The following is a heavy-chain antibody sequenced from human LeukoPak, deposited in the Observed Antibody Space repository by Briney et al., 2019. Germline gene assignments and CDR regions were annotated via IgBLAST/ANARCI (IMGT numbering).Heavy chain of an antibody. J-gene: IGHJ3*01. D-gene: IGHD2-2*01. Sequence: PGGSLRLYCTAYGFIFGDHAMSWVRQAPGKGLEWVGFIRSKAYGGTTEYAASVKGRFTISRDDSKSIAYLQMNSLETEDTALYYCTRGPILLWMHNGMDVWGQGTMVTVSS. V-gene: IGHV3-49*04. CDR1: GFIFGDHA. CDR3: TRGPILLWMHNGMDV. CDR2: IRSKAYGGTT.